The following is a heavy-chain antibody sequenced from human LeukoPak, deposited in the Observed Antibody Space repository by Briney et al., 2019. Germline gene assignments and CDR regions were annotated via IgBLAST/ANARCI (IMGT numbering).Heavy chain of an antibody. CDR2: INPDGGA. CDR3: ARGPPEYCSGGSCYSGRNWIDP. CDR1: GGTFSSYA. V-gene: IGHV1-2*02. D-gene: IGHD2-15*01. Sequence: ASVKVSCKASGGTFSSYAISWVRQAPGQGLEWMGWINPDGGADYAQKFEGRVTMTRDTSISTAYMALSRLRSDDTAVYYCARGPPEYCSGGSCYSGRNWIDPWGQGTLVTVSS. J-gene: IGHJ5*02.